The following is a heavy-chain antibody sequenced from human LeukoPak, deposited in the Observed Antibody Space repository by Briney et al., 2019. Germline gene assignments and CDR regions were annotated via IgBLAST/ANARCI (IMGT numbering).Heavy chain of an antibody. CDR2: IKQDGSEK. D-gene: IGHD6-19*01. CDR1: GFTFSSYW. V-gene: IGHV3-7*01. CDR3: ARYSSGWYDAFDI. J-gene: IGHJ3*02. Sequence: GGSLRLSCAASGFTFSSYWMSWVRQAPGKGLEWVANIKQDGSEKYYVDSVKGRFTISRDNAKNSLYLQMNSLRAEDTAVYDCARYSSGWYDAFDIWGQGTMVTVSS.